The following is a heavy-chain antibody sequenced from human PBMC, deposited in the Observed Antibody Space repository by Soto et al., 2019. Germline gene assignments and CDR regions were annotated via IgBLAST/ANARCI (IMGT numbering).Heavy chain of an antibody. V-gene: IGHV3-23*01. CDR1: GFTFSNYA. D-gene: IGHD6-19*01. Sequence: EVQLLESGGGLVEPGGSLRLSCAASGFTFSNYAMNWVRQAPGQGLEWVSAISGSGGSTYYADSVKGRFTISRDNSKNTLDVQMNSVRAEDTAVYYCTKNALQGAVAGPNWFDPWGQGTLVTVSS. CDR3: TKNALQGAVAGPNWFDP. J-gene: IGHJ5*02. CDR2: ISGSGGST.